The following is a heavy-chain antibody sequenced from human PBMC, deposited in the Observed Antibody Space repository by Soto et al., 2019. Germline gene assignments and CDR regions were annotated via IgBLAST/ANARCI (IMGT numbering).Heavy chain of an antibody. D-gene: IGHD2-21*02. CDR1: GYTFTIYN. V-gene: IGHV1-69*02. CDR3: ARVVVTPYYYYGMDV. Sequence: GASVKVSCKTPGYTFTIYNIHWVRQAPGQGLEWMGRIIPILGIANYAQKFQGRVTITADKSTSTAYMELSSLRSEDTAVYYCARVVVTPYYYYGMDVWGQGTTVTVSS. J-gene: IGHJ6*02. CDR2: IIPILGIA.